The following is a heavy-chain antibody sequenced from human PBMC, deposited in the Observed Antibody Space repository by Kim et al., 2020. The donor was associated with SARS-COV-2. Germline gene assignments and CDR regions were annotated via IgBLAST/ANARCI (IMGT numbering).Heavy chain of an antibody. CDR1: GFTFSSYS. V-gene: IGHV3-48*04. D-gene: IGHD2-2*01. CDR3: AREVPALDY. Sequence: GGSLRLSCAASGFTFSSYSMNWVRQAPGKGLEWVSYISSSSSTIYYADSVKGRFTISRDNAKNSLYLQMNSLRAEDTAVYYCAREVPALDYWGQGTLVTVSS. J-gene: IGHJ4*02. CDR2: ISSSSSTI.